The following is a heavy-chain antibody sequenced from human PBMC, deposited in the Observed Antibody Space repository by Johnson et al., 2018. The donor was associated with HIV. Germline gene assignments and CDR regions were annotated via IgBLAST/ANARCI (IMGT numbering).Heavy chain of an antibody. CDR3: AKGFFELDDAFDI. Sequence: QVQLVESGGGLVKPGGSLRLSCAASGFTFSDYYMTWIRQAPGKGLEWVSYINNNSSSVYYADSVKGRFTISRDNANSSLYLQMNSLRAEDTAVYYCAKGFFELDDAFDIWGQGTMVTVSS. V-gene: IGHV3-11*01. D-gene: IGHD3/OR15-3a*01. CDR2: INNNSSSV. J-gene: IGHJ3*02. CDR1: GFTFSDYY.